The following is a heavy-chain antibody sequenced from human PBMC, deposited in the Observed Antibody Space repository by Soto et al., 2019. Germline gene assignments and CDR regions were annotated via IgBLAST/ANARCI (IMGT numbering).Heavy chain of an antibody. J-gene: IGHJ4*02. CDR1: EFTFSSCG. CDR2: ISYDGINK. V-gene: IGHV3-30*18. Sequence: QVQLVESGGGVVQPGRSLRLSCAAAEFTFSSCGIHCVRQAPGKGQEWVSVISYDGINKYYADSVKGRFTISRDNSENTLYLQMNSLRAEDTAVYYCAKSVYNWNDGFFDYWGQGTLVTVSS. D-gene: IGHD1-1*01. CDR3: AKSVYNWNDGFFDY.